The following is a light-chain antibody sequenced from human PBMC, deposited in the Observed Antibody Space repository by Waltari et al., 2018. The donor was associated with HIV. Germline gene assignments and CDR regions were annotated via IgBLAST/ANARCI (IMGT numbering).Light chain of an antibody. J-gene: IGLJ2*01. CDR1: SSDIGSYDF. CDR3: SSYGDSLKVL. V-gene: IGLV2-8*01. Sequence: QSALTQPPSASGSLGQSVTISCTGSSSDIGSYDFVSWFQQHPHSAPKPLLYEATRRPPTVPVRFSGSRSGNTAFLSVAGLQPDDEATYFCSSYGDSLKVLFGGGTNVTVL. CDR2: EAT.